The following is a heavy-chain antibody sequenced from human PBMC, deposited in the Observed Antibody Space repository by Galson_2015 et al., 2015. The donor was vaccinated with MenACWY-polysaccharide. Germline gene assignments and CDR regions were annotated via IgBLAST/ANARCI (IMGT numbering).Heavy chain of an antibody. CDR3: ATRRGYCGGDCSRSHYWYFDL. V-gene: IGHV3-23*01. D-gene: IGHD2-21*02. J-gene: IGHJ2*01. Sequence: SLRLSCAVSEFTFSNYAMTWVRQAPGEGLEWVSAISGSGDTTNYADSVKGRFTISRDNSKNTLYLQMNSLRVEDTAVYYCATRRGYCGGDCSRSHYWYFDLWGRGTLVTVSS. CDR1: EFTFSNYA. CDR2: ISGSGDTT.